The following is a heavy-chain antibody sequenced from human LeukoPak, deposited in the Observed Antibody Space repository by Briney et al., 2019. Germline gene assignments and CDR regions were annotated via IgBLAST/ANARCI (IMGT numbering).Heavy chain of an antibody. D-gene: IGHD3-22*01. Sequence: GESLQISCQGSGYSFTSYWIGWVREMPGKGLEWMGIIYPGDSDTRYSPSFQGQVTISADKSISTAYLQWSSLKASDTAMYFCAKSRSGYHFDYWGQGTLVTVSS. V-gene: IGHV5-51*01. CDR2: IYPGDSDT. CDR1: GYSFTSYW. CDR3: AKSRSGYHFDY. J-gene: IGHJ4*02.